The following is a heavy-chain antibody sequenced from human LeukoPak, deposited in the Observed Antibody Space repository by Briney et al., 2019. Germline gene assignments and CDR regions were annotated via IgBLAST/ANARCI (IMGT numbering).Heavy chain of an antibody. CDR1: GYTFTGYY. J-gene: IGHJ5*02. CDR3: ARDHDIVLVPAAEFDP. Sequence: ASVKVSCKASGYTFTGYYMHWVRQAPGQGLEWMGWINPNSGGTNYAQKFQGRVTMTRDTSISTAYMELSRLRSGDTAVYYCARDHDIVLVPAAEFDPWGQGTLVTVSS. V-gene: IGHV1-2*02. D-gene: IGHD2-2*01. CDR2: INPNSGGT.